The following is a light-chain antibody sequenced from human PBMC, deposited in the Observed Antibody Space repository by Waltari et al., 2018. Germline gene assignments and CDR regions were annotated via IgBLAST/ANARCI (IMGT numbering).Light chain of an antibody. CDR2: KAS. J-gene: IGKJ2*01. CDR1: QSISSW. V-gene: IGKV1-5*03. Sequence: DIQMTQSPSTLSASVGNRVTITCRASQSISSWLPWYQQKPGKAPKLLIYKASSLESGVPSRFSGSGSGTEFTLTISSLQPDDFATYYCQQYNSYSRTFGQGTKLEI. CDR3: QQYNSYSRT.